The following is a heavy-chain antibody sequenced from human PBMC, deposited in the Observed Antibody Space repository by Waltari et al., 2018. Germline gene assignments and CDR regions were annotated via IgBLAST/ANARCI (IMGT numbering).Heavy chain of an antibody. CDR2: RNPNSGNT. CDR1: GYTFTSYD. CDR3: ARGFIVVVPAATDYPDYYYYGMDV. J-gene: IGHJ6*02. D-gene: IGHD2-2*01. V-gene: IGHV1-8*01. Sequence: QVQLVQSGAEVKKPGASVKVSCKASGYTFTSYDINWVRQATGQGLEWMGWRNPNSGNTGEAKKFQGRVPMTRNTSISTAYMELSSLRSEDTAVYYCARGFIVVVPAATDYPDYYYYGMDVWGQGTTVTDSS.